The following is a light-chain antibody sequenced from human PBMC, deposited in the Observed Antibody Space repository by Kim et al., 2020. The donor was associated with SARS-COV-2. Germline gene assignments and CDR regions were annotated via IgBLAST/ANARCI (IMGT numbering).Light chain of an antibody. CDR1: SSDVGGYNY. CDR2: DVS. V-gene: IGLV2-14*03. Sequence: GQSITISCTGTSSDVGGYNYVSWYQQHPGKAPKLMIYDVSNRPSGVSNRFSGSKSGNTASLTISGLQAEDEADYYCYSYTSTSTVVFGGWTQLTVL. CDR3: YSYTSTSTVV. J-gene: IGLJ2*01.